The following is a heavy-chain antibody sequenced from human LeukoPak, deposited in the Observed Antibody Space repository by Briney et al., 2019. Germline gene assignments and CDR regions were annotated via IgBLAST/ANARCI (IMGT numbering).Heavy chain of an antibody. D-gene: IGHD3-3*01. J-gene: IGHJ3*02. V-gene: IGHV4-39*07. CDR3: ASAITIFGVDDDAFDI. CDR1: GGSISSSSFY. CDR2: IYYSGNT. Sequence: SETLSLTCTVSGGSISSSSFYWGWIRQPPGEGLEWIGSIYYSGNTYYNPSLKSRVTISVDTSKNQFSLKLSSVTAADTAVYYCASAITIFGVDDDAFDIWGQGTMVTVSS.